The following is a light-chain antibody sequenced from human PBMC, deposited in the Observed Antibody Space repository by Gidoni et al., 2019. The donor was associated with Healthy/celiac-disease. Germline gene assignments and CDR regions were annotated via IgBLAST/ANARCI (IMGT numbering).Light chain of an antibody. CDR3: QQYGNSPLT. J-gene: IGKJ4*02. CDR1: QSVSSSY. Sequence: EIVLTQSPGTLSLSPGQRATLSCRATQSVSSSYLAWYQQKPGQAPRLLIYGESSRATGIPDRFSGSGSGTDFTLTISRLEPEDFAVYYCQQYGNSPLTFGGGTTVEI. V-gene: IGKV3-20*01. CDR2: GES.